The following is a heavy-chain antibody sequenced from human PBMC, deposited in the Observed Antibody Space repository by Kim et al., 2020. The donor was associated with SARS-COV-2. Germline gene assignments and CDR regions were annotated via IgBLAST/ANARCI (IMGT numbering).Heavy chain of an antibody. CDR1: GFTFSNYW. Sequence: GGSLRLSCAASGFTFSNYWMHWVRQAPGKGLVWVSRIKSDGRGTTYADSVKGRFTISRDNAKNTLYLQMNSLRAEDTAVYYCARGDVMVVAGSYHYYGMDVWGQGTTVTVSS. J-gene: IGHJ6*02. D-gene: IGHD2-15*01. CDR3: ARGDVMVVAGSYHYYGMDV. CDR2: IKSDGRGT. V-gene: IGHV3-74*01.